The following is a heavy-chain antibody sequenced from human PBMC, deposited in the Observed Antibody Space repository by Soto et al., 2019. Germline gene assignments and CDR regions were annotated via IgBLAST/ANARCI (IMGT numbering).Heavy chain of an antibody. CDR3: ARDGQQQMPYTMDV. CDR1: GFDFRRHA. J-gene: IGHJ6*02. CDR2: VWIGGNYK. Sequence: QMQLVESGGGVVQPGKSLTLSCAGSGFDFRRHAIHWVRQAPGKGLEWLVQVWIGGNYKYFADSVKGRFTISRDDSDXXXXXXXXXXXXXDTAVXYCARDGQQQMPYTMDVWGQGTTVIVSS. V-gene: IGHV3-33*08. D-gene: IGHD6-13*01.